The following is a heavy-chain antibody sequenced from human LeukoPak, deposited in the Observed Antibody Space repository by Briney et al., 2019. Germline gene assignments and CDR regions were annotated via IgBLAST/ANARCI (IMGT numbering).Heavy chain of an antibody. CDR1: GFTFSSYG. J-gene: IGHJ3*02. D-gene: IGHD3-22*01. V-gene: IGHV3-30*18. CDR2: ISYDGSNK. CDR3: AKEAKRRIVVVITTEGAFDI. Sequence: QPGGSLRLSCAASGFTFSSYGMHWVRQAPGKGLEWVAVISYDGSNKYYADSVKGRFTISRDNSKNTLYLQMNSLRAEDTAVYYCAKEAKRRIVVVITTEGAFDIWGQGTMVTVSS.